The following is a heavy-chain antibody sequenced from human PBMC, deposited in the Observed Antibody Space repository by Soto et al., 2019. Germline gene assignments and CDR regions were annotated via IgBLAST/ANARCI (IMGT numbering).Heavy chain of an antibody. CDR1: GFPFSDYY. J-gene: IGHJ4*02. Sequence: GGSLRLSCATSGFPFSDYYMSWIRQAPGKGLEWLSHISPKSTYRNYADSVKGRFTISRDNAKNSLYLQMNSLRAEDTAVYYCARGDWGNWGQGTLVTVSS. CDR3: ARGDWGN. CDR2: ISPKSTYR. V-gene: IGHV3-11*06. D-gene: IGHD3-16*01.